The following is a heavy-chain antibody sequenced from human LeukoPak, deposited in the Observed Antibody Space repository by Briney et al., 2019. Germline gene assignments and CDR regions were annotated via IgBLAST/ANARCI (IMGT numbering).Heavy chain of an antibody. CDR3: ARQVDGGSYRYYFDY. D-gene: IGHD1-26*01. CDR2: IYYTGST. CDR1: GGSTSSYY. V-gene: IGHV4-59*08. Sequence: SETLSLTCTVSGGSTSSYYWSWIRQPPGKGLEWIGYIYYTGSTNYNPSLKSRVTISVDTSKNQFSLKLSSVTAADTAVYYCARQVDGGSYRYYFDYWGQGTLVTVSS. J-gene: IGHJ4*02.